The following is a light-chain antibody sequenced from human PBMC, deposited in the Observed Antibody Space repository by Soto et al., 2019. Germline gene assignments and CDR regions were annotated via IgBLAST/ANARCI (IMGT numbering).Light chain of an antibody. J-gene: IGKJ2*02. CDR1: QSVMNS. CDR2: GAS. Sequence: VMTQSPALLSVSPGERVTLSCRASQSVMNSLAWYQQRPGQAPRLLIHGASTRATGIPARFSGSGSGTEFTLTITSLEPEDFAVYYCQQRGKWPSTFGPGTKVEMK. CDR3: QQRGKWPST. V-gene: IGKV3-11*01.